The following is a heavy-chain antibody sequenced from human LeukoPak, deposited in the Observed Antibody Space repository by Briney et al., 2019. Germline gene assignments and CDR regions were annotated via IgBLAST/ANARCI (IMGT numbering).Heavy chain of an antibody. D-gene: IGHD6-19*01. CDR3: AKTTTGYSSGRFPGWPVDY. CDR1: GFTFSSYA. J-gene: IGHJ4*02. CDR2: IFGSGGST. Sequence: PGGSLRLSCAASGFTFSSYAMYWVRQAPGKGLKWVSGIFGSGGSTRYADSVKGRFTISRDNSKNTVYLQMNSLRAGDTAVYYCAKTTTGYSSGRFPGWPVDYWGQGTLVTVSS. V-gene: IGHV3-23*01.